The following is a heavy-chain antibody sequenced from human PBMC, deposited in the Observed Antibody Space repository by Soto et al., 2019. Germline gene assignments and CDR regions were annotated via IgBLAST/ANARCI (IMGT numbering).Heavy chain of an antibody. V-gene: IGHV3-33*01. CDR2: IWYDGSNK. J-gene: IGHJ4*02. CDR1: GFTFSSDG. Sequence: PGGSLRLSCAAAGFTFSSDGMHWVRQAPGKGLEWVAVIWYDGSNKYYADSVKGRFTISRDNSKNTLYLQMNSLRAEDTAVYYCARVEWFGETRALDYWGQGTLVTVSS. CDR3: ARVEWFGETRALDY. D-gene: IGHD3-10*01.